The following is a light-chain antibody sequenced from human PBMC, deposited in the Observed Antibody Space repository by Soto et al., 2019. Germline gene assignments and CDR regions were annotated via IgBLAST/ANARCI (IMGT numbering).Light chain of an antibody. CDR1: SSNIGAGYD. CDR3: QSYDSSLSGYF. V-gene: IGLV1-40*01. CDR2: GNS. J-gene: IGLJ1*01. Sequence: QSVLTQPPSVSGAPGQRVTISCTGSSSNIGAGYDVHWYQQLPGTAPKPLIYGNSNRPSGVPDRFSGSKSGTSASLAITGLQAEAEADYSCQSYDSSLSGYFFGTGTKLTVL.